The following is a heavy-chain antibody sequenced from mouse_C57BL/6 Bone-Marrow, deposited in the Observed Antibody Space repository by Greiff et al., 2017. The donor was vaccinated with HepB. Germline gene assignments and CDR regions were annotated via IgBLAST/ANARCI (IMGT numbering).Heavy chain of an antibody. Sequence: VQLKESGPGLVKPSQSLSLTCSVTGYSITSGYYWNWIRQFPGNKLEWMGYISYDGSNNYNPSLKNRISITRDTSKNQFFLQLNSVTTEDTATYYCARDGGSYYGYDKYFDVWGTGTTVTVSS. CDR3: ARDGGSYYGYDKYFDV. CDR1: GYSITSGYY. CDR2: ISYDGSN. V-gene: IGHV3-6*01. D-gene: IGHD2-2*01. J-gene: IGHJ1*03.